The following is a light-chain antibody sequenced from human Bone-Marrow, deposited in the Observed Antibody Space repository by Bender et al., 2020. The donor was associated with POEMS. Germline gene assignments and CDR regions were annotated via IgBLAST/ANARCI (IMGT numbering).Light chain of an antibody. CDR1: SSDVGSSSL. CDR2: EDT. J-gene: IGLJ3*02. Sequence: QSALTQPASVSGSPGQSITISCIGTSSDVGSSSLVSWYQQYPGKAPKLMIYEDTKRPSGVSNRFSGSKSANTASLKISGLQAEDEADYYCCSYAGNFIWVFGGGTTVTVL. CDR3: CSYAGNFIWV. V-gene: IGLV2-23*01.